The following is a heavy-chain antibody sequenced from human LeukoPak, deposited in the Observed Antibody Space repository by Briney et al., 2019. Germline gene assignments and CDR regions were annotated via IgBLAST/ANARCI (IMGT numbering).Heavy chain of an antibody. CDR1: GFSFSTYS. CDR3: AERVSTTKALDI. D-gene: IGHD5/OR15-5a*01. Sequence: GSLRLSCAASGFSFSTYSMSWVRQAPGKGLEWVSAISGSGGSTFYADSVKGRFTISRDNSKNTLYLQMNSLRAEDTAVYYCAERVSTTKALDIWGQGTMVTVSS. CDR2: ISGSGGST. V-gene: IGHV3-23*01. J-gene: IGHJ3*02.